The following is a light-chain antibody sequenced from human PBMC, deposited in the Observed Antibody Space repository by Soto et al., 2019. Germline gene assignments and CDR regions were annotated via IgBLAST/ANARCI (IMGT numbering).Light chain of an antibody. V-gene: IGKV1-5*03. CDR1: QSINTW. Sequence: DIQMTQSPSTLSASVGDRVTITCRASQSINTWLAWYQQKPGTVPKLLIYEASTLESGVPSRFRGSRSGTEFTLTVSSLQPDDFATYYCQQYNDSFRYTFGHWTKVDIX. J-gene: IGKJ2*01. CDR3: QQYNDSFRYT. CDR2: EAS.